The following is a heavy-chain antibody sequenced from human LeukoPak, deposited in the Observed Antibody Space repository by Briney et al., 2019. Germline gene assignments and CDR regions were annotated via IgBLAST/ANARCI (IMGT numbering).Heavy chain of an antibody. D-gene: IGHD1-26*01. J-gene: IGHJ5*02. CDR2: INPNSGGT. CDR3: ARDFGIVGATGWFDP. CDR1: GYIFTDYY. V-gene: IGHV1/OR15-1*02. Sequence: ASVKVSCKASGYIFTDYYMHWVRQAPGQELGWMGRINPNSGGTNYAQKFQGRVTMTRDTSISTAYTELSSLRSEDTATYYCARDFGIVGATGWFDPWGQGTLVTVSS.